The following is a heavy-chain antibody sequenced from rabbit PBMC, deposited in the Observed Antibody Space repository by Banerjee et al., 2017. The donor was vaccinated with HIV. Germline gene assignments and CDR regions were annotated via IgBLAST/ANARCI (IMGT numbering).Heavy chain of an antibody. CDR1: GFSFSDRDV. Sequence: QEQLVESGRGLVKPGGSLTLTCKASGFSFSDRDVMCWVRQAPGKGLQWIACINAYTGKAVYATWAKGRFTISRTSSTTVTLQMTGLTAADTATYFCARDLASVVGWNFNLWGPGTLVTVS. CDR2: INAYTGKA. J-gene: IGHJ4*01. D-gene: IGHD3-1*01. V-gene: IGHV1S45*01. CDR3: ARDLASVVGWNFNL.